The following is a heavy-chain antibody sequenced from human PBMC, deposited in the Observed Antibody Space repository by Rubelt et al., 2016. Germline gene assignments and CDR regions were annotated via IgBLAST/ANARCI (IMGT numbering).Heavy chain of an antibody. CDR2: IIPILGIA. CDR3: ATGLWYYYGSGSPKKYYYYYYGMDV. CDR1: GGTFSSYA. J-gene: IGHJ6*01. V-gene: IGHV1-69*04. Sequence: QVQLVQSGDEVKKPGSSVKVSCKASGGTFSSYAISWVRQAPGQGLEWMGRIIPILGIANYAQKCQGRVTITADKSTSTAYMELSSLGSEDTAVYYCATGLWYYYGSGSPKKYYYYYYGMDV. D-gene: IGHD3-10*01.